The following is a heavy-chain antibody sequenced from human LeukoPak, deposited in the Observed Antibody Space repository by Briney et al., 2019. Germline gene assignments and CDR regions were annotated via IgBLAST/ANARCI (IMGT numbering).Heavy chain of an antibody. CDR2: IYSGGST. CDR1: GFTVSSNY. CDR3: ARHGAILTGYKNWYFDL. J-gene: IGHJ2*01. D-gene: IGHD3-9*01. V-gene: IGHV3-66*04. Sequence: GGSLRLSCAASGFTVSSNYMSWVRQAPGKGLEWVSVIYSGGSTYYADSVKGRFTISRDNSKNTLYLQMNSLRAEDTAVYYCARHGAILTGYKNWYFDLWGRGTLVTVSS.